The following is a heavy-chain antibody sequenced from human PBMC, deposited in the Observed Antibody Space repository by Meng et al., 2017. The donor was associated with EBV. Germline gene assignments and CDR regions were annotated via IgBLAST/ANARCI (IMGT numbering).Heavy chain of an antibody. Sequence: QLRTGRAGLLRLPETLSPTCACCGGSLLRLSMSCIRQPPGKGLEWIGEINHSGRTNYNPSLKSRVTISVDTSKNQFSLKLSSVTAADTAVYYCARGVNLGSWFDYWGQGTLVTVSS. V-gene: IGHV4-34*01. CDR3: ARGVNLGSWFDY. CDR1: GGSLLRLS. CDR2: INHSGRT. D-gene: IGHD6-13*01. J-gene: IGHJ4*02.